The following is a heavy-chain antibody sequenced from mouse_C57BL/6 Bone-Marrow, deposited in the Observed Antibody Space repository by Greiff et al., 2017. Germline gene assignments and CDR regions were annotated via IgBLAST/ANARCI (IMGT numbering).Heavy chain of an antibody. CDR1: GFNITNTY. D-gene: IGHD2-12*01. CDR2: IDPANGNT. Sequence: VQLQQSVAELVRPGASVKLSCTASGFNITNTYMHWVKQRPEQGLEWIGRIDPANGNTKYSPKFQGKATITADTSSNTAYLQLSSLTSEDTAIYYRARDDSCHWDFGGWGTGTTVTVAT. CDR3: ARDDSCHWDFGG. J-gene: IGHJ1*03. V-gene: IGHV14-3*01.